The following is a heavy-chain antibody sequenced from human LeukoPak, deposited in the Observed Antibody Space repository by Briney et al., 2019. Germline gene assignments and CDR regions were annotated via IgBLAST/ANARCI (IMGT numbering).Heavy chain of an antibody. CDR3: ARDERAPHYYGNSGY. J-gene: IGHJ4*02. D-gene: IGHD3-3*01. Sequence: GSLRLSCAASGFPFSSYSMNWVRQAPGKGLEWVSSISSSSSYIYYADSVKGRFTISRDNAKNSLYLQMNSLRAEDTAVYYCARDERAPHYYGNSGYWGQGTLVTVSS. V-gene: IGHV3-21*01. CDR2: ISSSSSYI. CDR1: GFPFSSYS.